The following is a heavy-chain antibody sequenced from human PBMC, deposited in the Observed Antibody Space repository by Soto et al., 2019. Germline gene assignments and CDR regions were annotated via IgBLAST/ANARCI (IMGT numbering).Heavy chain of an antibody. J-gene: IGHJ4*02. CDR1: GGSISSYY. CDR2: IYYSGST. Sequence: SETLSLTCTVSGGSISSYYWSWIRQPPGKGLEWIGYIYYSGSTNYNPSLKSRVTRSVDTSRNQFSLKLSSVTAADTAVYYCARRYGANFDYWGQGTLVTVSS. V-gene: IGHV4-59*01. D-gene: IGHD4-17*01. CDR3: ARRYGANFDY.